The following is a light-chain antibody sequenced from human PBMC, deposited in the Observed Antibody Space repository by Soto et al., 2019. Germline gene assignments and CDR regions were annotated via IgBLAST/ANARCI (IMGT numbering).Light chain of an antibody. CDR3: QQTSSTPT. CDR1: QDISNY. Sequence: DIQMTQSPSSLSASVGDRVTITCQASQDISNYLNWYQQKPGKAPKLLIYAASSLQTGVSSRFSGSGSGTDFTLTISNLQPEDFATYYCQQTSSTPTFGGGTKVDIK. V-gene: IGKV1-39*01. CDR2: AAS. J-gene: IGKJ4*01.